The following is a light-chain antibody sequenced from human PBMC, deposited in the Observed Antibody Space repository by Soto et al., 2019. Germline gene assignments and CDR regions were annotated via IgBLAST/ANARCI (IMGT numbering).Light chain of an antibody. J-gene: IGKJ2*01. CDR3: QHQRT. V-gene: IGKV3-20*01. CDR2: GAS. Sequence: EIVLTQSPGTLSLSPGERATLSCRASKSVSSSYLAWYQQKPGQAPRLLIYGASSRATGIPDRFSGSGSGTDFTLTISRLEPEDFAVYYCQHQRTFGQGTKLEIK. CDR1: KSVSSSY.